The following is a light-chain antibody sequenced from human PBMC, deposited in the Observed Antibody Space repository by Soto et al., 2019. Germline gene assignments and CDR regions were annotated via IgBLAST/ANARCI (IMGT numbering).Light chain of an antibody. V-gene: IGKV1-6*01. CDR3: LQDYNYPWT. CDR1: QGIRSD. CDR2: AAS. Sequence: AIQMTQSPSSLSASVGDRVTITCRASQGIRSDLGWYQQNPGKAPNLLIYAASSLQSGVPSRFSGSGSGTDFTLTISSLQPEDFSTYYCLQDYNYPWTFGQGTKVEIK. J-gene: IGKJ1*01.